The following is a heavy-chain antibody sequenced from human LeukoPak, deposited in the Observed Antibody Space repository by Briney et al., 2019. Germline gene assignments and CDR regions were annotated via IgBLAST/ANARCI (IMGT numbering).Heavy chain of an antibody. CDR2: ISGSGGST. V-gene: IGHV3-23*01. CDR1: GFTFSSYA. Sequence: PGGSLRLSCAASGFTFSSYAMSWVRQAPGKGLEWVSAISGSGGSTYYADSVKGRFTISRDNSKNTLYLQMNSLRAEETAVYYCAKDIVVSRAGYSSGWYGDYWGQGTLVTVSS. CDR3: AKDIVVSRAGYSSGWYGDY. J-gene: IGHJ4*02. D-gene: IGHD6-19*01.